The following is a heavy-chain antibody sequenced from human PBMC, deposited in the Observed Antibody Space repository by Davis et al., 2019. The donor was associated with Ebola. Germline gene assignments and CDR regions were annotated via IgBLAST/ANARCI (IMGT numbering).Heavy chain of an antibody. CDR3: ARQESLYGSIDT. D-gene: IGHD6-13*01. CDR1: GYSFTDYW. CDR2: IYPRDSDT. Sequence: KVSCKASGYSFTDYWIGWVRQMPGKGLEWMGIIYPRDSDTRYSPSFQGQVTISVDRSISTAYLQWSSLKASDTAMYYCARQESLYGSIDTWGQGTLVTVSS. V-gene: IGHV5-51*01. J-gene: IGHJ5*02.